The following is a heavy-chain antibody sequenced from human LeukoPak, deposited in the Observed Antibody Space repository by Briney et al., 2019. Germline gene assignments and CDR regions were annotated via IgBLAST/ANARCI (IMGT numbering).Heavy chain of an antibody. CDR3: ARDLRSSGYYAFDY. D-gene: IGHD3-22*01. J-gene: IGHJ4*02. CDR2: ISSSSSYI. CDR1: GFTFSTNW. Sequence: NPGGSLRLSCAASGFTFSTNWMTWVRQAPGKGLEWVSFISSSSSYIYYADSVKGRFTISRDNAKNSLYLQMNSLRAEDTAVYYCARDLRSSGYYAFDYWGQGTLVTVSS. V-gene: IGHV3-21*01.